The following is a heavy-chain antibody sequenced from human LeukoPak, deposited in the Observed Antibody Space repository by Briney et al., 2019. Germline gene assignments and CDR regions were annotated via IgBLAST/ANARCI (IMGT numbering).Heavy chain of an antibody. CDR1: GGSFSGYY. CDR2: INHSGST. CDR3: AGEGYSSGWYYGSWFDP. J-gene: IGHJ5*02. V-gene: IGHV4-34*01. Sequence: SETLSLTCAVYGGSFSGYYWSWIRQPPGKGLEWIGEINHSGSTNYNPSLKSRATISVDTSKNQFSLKLSSVTAADTAVYYCAGEGYSSGWYYGSWFDPWGQGTLVTVSS. D-gene: IGHD6-19*01.